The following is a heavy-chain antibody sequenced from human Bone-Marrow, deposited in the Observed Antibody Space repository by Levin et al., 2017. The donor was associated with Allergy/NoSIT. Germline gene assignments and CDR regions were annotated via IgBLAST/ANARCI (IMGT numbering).Heavy chain of an antibody. CDR2: VYNSGST. Sequence: SETLSLTCSVSGVSVSSSSYYWGWIRQPPGTGPEWIGSVYNSGSTYYNPSLKGRVTISVDTSSNQFSLKVRFVTAADTAVYYCARWRLVIRELPLQNWFDPWGRGTLVTVSS. J-gene: IGHJ5*02. CDR3: ARWRLVIRELPLQNWFDP. D-gene: IGHD1-7*01. CDR1: GVSVSSSSYY. V-gene: IGHV4-39*01.